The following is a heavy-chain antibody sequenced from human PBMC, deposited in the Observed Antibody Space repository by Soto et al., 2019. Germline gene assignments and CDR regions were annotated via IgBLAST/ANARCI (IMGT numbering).Heavy chain of an antibody. Sequence: QITLKESGPTLVKPTQTLTLTCTFSGFSLSTTGVGVSWIRQPPGKALEWLALIYWHDDQRYSPSLKSRLTTTKDTSKNQVALTMTDMDPVDTATYYCAHRGGAAVGLYYFDYWGQGALVTVSS. V-gene: IGHV2-5*01. CDR2: IYWHDDQ. J-gene: IGHJ4*02. CDR1: GFSLSTTGVG. D-gene: IGHD6-13*01. CDR3: AHRGGAAVGLYYFDY.